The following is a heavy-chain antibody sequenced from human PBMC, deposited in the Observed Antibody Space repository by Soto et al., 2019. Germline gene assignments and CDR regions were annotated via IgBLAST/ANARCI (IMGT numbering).Heavy chain of an antibody. J-gene: IGHJ4*02. D-gene: IGHD6-19*01. V-gene: IGHV3-7*01. CDR3: VRMLGIAVGGPNYFDY. CDR2: INQSGRER. Sequence: GGSLRLSCAVSGFTFDSYWMSWVRRAPGKGLEWVANINQSGRERFYVDSVKGRFTISRDNAKNSLYLQMISLRAEDTSIYYCVRMLGIAVGGPNYFDYWGQGTLVTVSS. CDR1: GFTFDSYW.